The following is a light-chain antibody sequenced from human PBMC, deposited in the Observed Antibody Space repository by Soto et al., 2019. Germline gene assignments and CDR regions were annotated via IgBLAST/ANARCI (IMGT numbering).Light chain of an antibody. CDR2: DAS. CDR3: QQYASSPLT. V-gene: IGKV3-20*01. CDR1: QSVSSY. Sequence: EIVLTQSPATLSLSPGERATLSCRASQSVSSYLAWYQQKPGQAPRLLIYDASSRATGIPARFSGSGSGTDFTLTISRLEPEDFTVYYCQQYASSPLTFGGGTKVDIK. J-gene: IGKJ4*01.